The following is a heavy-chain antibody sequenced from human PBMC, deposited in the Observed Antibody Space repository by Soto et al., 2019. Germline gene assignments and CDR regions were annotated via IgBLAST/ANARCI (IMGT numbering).Heavy chain of an antibody. CDR3: ARGPYNWNYGLFDP. CDR2: IIPIFGTA. V-gene: IGHV1-69*06. D-gene: IGHD1-7*01. J-gene: IGHJ5*02. Sequence: QVQLVQSGAEVKKPGSSVKVSCKASGGTFSSYAISWVRQDPGQGLEWMGGIIPIFGTANYAQKFQGRVTITADKSTSTGCMELSSLRSEDTAVYYCARGPYNWNYGLFDPWCQGTLVTVSS. CDR1: GGTFSSYA.